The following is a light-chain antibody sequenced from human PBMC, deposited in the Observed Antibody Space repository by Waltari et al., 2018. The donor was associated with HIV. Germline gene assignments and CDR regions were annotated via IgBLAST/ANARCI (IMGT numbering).Light chain of an antibody. CDR2: LAF. V-gene: IGKV4-1*01. J-gene: IGKJ4*01. CDR3: QQYYTTPLT. Sequence: DIVMTQSPESLPVFLCARATRHCKSSQRLLYTSNNKHFLAWYQQKPGQPPKLLIYLAFTRESAVPDLFSCSGSGPDFTLTISGLQADDVAIYYCQQYYTTPLTFGGGTKVEI. CDR1: QRLLYTSNNKHF.